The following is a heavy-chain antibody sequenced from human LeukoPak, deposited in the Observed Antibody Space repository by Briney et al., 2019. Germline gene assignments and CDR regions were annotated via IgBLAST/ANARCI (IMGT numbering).Heavy chain of an antibody. CDR1: GFSLKNYG. CDR3: AKHLAEMHEWEPEGKLIDY. J-gene: IGHJ4*02. V-gene: IGHV3-30*18. D-gene: IGHD1-26*01. CDR2: ISFDGSNE. Sequence: GGSLRFSSAAYGFSLKNYGRHWLRQAPGQGRVWGADISFDGSNEYYGDSVRGRLTSARDNTKNRMDLHMNSLRAEDSAVYYCAKHLAEMHEWEPEGKLIDYWGQGTLVTVSS.